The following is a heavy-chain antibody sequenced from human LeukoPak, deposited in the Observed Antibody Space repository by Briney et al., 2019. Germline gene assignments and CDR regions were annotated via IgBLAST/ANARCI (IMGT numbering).Heavy chain of an antibody. J-gene: IGHJ4*02. D-gene: IGHD3-22*01. CDR1: GFTFSSYA. V-gene: IGHV3-23*01. CDR3: AKDYYDSSGYFDY. Sequence: GGSLRLSCAASGFTFSSYARSGFRKAPGKGLEGFSPISGSGGSTYYADSVKGRFTISRDNSKNTLYLQMNSLRAEDTAVYYCAKDYYDSSGYFDYWGQGTLVTVSS. CDR2: ISGSGGST.